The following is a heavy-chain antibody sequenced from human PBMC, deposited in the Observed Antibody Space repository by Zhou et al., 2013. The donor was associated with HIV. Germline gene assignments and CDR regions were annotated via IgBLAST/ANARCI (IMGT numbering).Heavy chain of an antibody. CDR3: GDY. Sequence: QVQLIQSGAEVKKPGASVKVSCEASGYMFSAYGVSWVRQAPGQGLEWMGWASPYTSKTNYAQKFQARVTITTDTATGTAYYCARDGARKHVAPTPPGDYWAREPWSPSPQ. CDR2: ASPYTSKT. J-gene: IGHJ4*02. V-gene: IGHV1-18*01. D-gene: IGHD2-21*01. CDR1: GYMFSAYG.